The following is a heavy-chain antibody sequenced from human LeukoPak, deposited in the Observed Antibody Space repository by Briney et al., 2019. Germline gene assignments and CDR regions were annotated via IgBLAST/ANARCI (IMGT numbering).Heavy chain of an antibody. CDR1: GGSISSGSYY. V-gene: IGHV4-61*02. CDR2: IYTSGST. J-gene: IGHJ6*04. CDR3: ARDHEWFRHADV. Sequence: SQTLSLTCTVSGGSISSGSYYWSWIRQPAGKGLEWIGRIYTSGSTNYNPSLKSRVTISVDTSKNQFSLKLSSVTAADTAVYYCARDHEWFRHADVWGKGTTVTISS. D-gene: IGHD3-3*01.